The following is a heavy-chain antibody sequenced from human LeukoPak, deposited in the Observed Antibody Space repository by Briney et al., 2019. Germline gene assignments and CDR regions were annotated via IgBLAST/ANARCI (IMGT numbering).Heavy chain of an antibody. CDR2: IYYSGLT. D-gene: IGHD3-22*01. J-gene: IGHJ4*02. Sequence: SETLSLTCTVSGGSISSIKYYWGWIRQPPGTGLEWIETIYYSGLTYYNPSLKSRVTISVDTSKNQFSLKLSSVTAADTAVYYCARSGSVASGYYDSSGYPTRNYFDYWGQGTLVTVSS. V-gene: IGHV4-39*07. CDR1: GGSISSIKYY. CDR3: ARSGSVASGYYDSSGYPTRNYFDY.